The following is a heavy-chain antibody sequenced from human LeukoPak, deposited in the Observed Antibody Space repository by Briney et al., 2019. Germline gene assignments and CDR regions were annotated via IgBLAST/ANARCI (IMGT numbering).Heavy chain of an antibody. CDR3: ARDTRFMGFDY. V-gene: IGHV1-69*13. Sequence: SVTVSCTASGGTFSIYAISWVRQAPGQGLEWMGGIIPIFGTANYAQKFQGRVTITADESTSTAYMELSSLRSEDTAVYYCARDTRFMGFDYWGQGTLVTVSS. J-gene: IGHJ4*02. D-gene: IGHD3-10*01. CDR1: GGTFSIYA. CDR2: IIPIFGTA.